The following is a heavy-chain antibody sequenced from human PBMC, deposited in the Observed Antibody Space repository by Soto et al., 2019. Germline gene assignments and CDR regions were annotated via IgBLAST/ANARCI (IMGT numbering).Heavy chain of an antibody. CDR3: AKDPFGEGGDCYSGVTRCSY. Sequence: EVQLVESGGGLVKPGGSLRLSCAASGFTFSSYSMNWVRQAPGKGLEWVSAISGSGGSTYYADSVKGRFTISRDNSKNTLYLQMNSLRAEDTAVYYCAKDPFGEGGDCYSGVTRCSYWGQGTLVTVSS. V-gene: IGHV3-23*04. CDR2: ISGSGGST. CDR1: GFTFSSYS. J-gene: IGHJ4*02. D-gene: IGHD2-21*02.